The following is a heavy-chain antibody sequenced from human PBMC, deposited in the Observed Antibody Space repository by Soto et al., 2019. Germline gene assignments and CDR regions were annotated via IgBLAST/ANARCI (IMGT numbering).Heavy chain of an antibody. Sequence: SETLSLTCAVYGGSFSGYYWSWIRQPPGKGLEWIGEVNHSGSTNYNPSLKSRVTISVDTSKNQFSLKLSSVTAADTAVYYCARFRGQVAGSEKCLDYWGQGTLVTVS. CDR1: GGSFSGYY. D-gene: IGHD3-10*01. CDR2: VNHSGST. CDR3: ARFRGQVAGSEKCLDY. V-gene: IGHV4-34*01. J-gene: IGHJ4*02.